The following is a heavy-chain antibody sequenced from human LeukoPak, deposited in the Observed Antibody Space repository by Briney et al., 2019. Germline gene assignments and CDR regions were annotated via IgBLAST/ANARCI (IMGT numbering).Heavy chain of an antibody. J-gene: IGHJ3*02. V-gene: IGHV3-30*02. CDR1: GFTVSDYS. CDR3: ARVGARLGAFDI. CDR2: IQYDGSNK. Sequence: GGSLRLSCAASGFTVSDYSMAWVRQAPGKGLEWVAFIQYDGSNKYYADSVKGRFTISRDNAKNTLYLQMNSLRAEDTAVYYCARVGARLGAFDIWGQGTMVTVSS. D-gene: IGHD6-25*01.